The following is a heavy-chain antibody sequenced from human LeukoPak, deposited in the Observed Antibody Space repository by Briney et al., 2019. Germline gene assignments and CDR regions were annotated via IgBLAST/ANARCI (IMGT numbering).Heavy chain of an antibody. D-gene: IGHD2-15*01. Sequence: GGSLRLSCAASGFTFSSYEMNWVRQAPGKGLEWVSYISSSGSTIYYADSAKGRFTISRDNAKNSLYLQMNSLRAEDTAVYYCARDRDGYCSGGSCYGTNDAFDIWGQGTMVTVSS. J-gene: IGHJ3*02. V-gene: IGHV3-48*03. CDR3: ARDRDGYCSGGSCYGTNDAFDI. CDR2: ISSSGSTI. CDR1: GFTFSSYE.